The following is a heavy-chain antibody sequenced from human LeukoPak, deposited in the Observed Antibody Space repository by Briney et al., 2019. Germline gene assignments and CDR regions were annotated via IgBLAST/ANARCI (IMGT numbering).Heavy chain of an antibody. CDR1: GDSVSSNSVT. CDR3: ARRLTQYDCFDP. V-gene: IGHV6-1*01. J-gene: IGHJ5*02. D-gene: IGHD2-2*01. Sequence: PSQTLSLTCAISGDSVSSNSVTWNWIRQSPSRGLEWLGRTYYRSTVYNDYAVSVRCRITVNPDTSKNQFSLHLNSVTPEDTAVYYCARRLTQYDCFDPWGQGILVTVSS. CDR2: TYYRSTVYN.